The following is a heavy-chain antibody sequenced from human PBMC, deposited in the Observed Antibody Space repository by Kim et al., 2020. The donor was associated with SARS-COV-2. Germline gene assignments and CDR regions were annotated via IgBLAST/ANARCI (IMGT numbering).Heavy chain of an antibody. V-gene: IGHV4-34*09. CDR2: T. CDR3: AILSEPDGFDY. J-gene: IGHJ4*02. D-gene: IGHD1-1*01. Sequence: TNYNPSLKSRVTISVDTSKNQFSLKLSSVTAADTAVYYCAILSEPDGFDYWGQGTLVTVSS.